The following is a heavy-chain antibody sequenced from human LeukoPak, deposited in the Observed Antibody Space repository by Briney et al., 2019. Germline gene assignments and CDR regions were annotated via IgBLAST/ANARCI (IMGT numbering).Heavy chain of an antibody. D-gene: IGHD2-15*01. CDR2: IYYSGST. V-gene: IGHV4-59*08. J-gene: IGHJ4*02. CDR1: GGSISSYY. Sequence: SETLSLTCTVSGGSISSYYWSWIRQPPGKGLEWLGYIYYSGSTNYRPSLKRRVTISVDTSKNKFSLKLSSVTAADTAVYYCARDIRRGGFDYWGQGTLVTVSS. CDR3: ARDIRRGGFDY.